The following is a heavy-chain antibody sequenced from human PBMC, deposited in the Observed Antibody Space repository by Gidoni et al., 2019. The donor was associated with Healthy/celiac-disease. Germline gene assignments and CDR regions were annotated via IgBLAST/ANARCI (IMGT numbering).Heavy chain of an antibody. V-gene: IGHV3-30*18. Sequence: QVQLVESGGAVVQPGSSLSLSCAASGFSFILHGMHWVRQAPGKGLEWVAVISYDGSNKYYADSVKGRFTISRDNSKNTLYLQMNSLRAEDTAVYYCAKAITAAPDYYYYYGMDVWGQGTTVTVSS. CDR3: AKAITAAPDYYYYYGMDV. J-gene: IGHJ6*02. CDR2: ISYDGSNK. D-gene: IGHD6-25*01. CDR1: GFSFILHG.